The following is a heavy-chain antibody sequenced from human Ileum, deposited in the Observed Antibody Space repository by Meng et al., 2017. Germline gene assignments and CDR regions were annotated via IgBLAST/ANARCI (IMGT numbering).Heavy chain of an antibody. CDR2: IYPGGSI. CDR3: VRNDYCSGGTCYPHFDY. CDR1: GGSIKSYAW. J-gene: IGHJ4*02. V-gene: IGHV4-4*03. Sequence: QGRLKGSGPGLVKLPGTLSPTCAVPGGSIKSYAWWSWVRQAPGKGLEWIGEIYPGGSINYNPSLKSRVTISADTSKNQFSLSLDSVTAADTAVYYCVRNDYCSGGTCYPHFDYWGQGTLVTVSS. D-gene: IGHD2-15*01.